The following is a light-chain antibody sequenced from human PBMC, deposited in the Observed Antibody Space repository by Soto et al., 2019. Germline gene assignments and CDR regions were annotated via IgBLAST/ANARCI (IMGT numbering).Light chain of an antibody. CDR2: EGS. Sequence: QSALTQPASVSGSPGQSITISCTGTSSDVGSYNLVSWYQQHPGKAPKLMIYEGSKRPSGVSNRFSGSKSGNSASLAITGLQAEDEADYYCQSYDRSLSGSRVFGTGTRSPS. CDR1: SSDVGSYNL. CDR3: QSYDRSLSGSRV. V-gene: IGLV2-14*02. J-gene: IGLJ1*01.